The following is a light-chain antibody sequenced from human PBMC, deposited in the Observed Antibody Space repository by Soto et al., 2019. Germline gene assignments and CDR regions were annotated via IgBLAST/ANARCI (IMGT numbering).Light chain of an antibody. V-gene: IGLV2-14*01. J-gene: IGLJ2*01. CDR3: SSYTRNSTVA. CDR1: SSDVGGYNY. Sequence: QSVLTQPASVSGSPGQSITISCTGTSSDVGGYNYVSWYQQHPGKAPKLMIYEVSNRPSGVSNRFSGSKSGNTASLTISGLQAEDEADYFCSSYTRNSTVAFGGGTKVTVL. CDR2: EVS.